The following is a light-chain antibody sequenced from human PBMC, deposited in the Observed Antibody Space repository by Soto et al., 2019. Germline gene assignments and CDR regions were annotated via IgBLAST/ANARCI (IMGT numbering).Light chain of an antibody. CDR3: QQYYSYPPG. CDR2: AAS. Sequence: AIRMTQSPSSFSASTGDRVTITCRASQGISSYLAWYQQKPGKAPKLLIYAASTLQSGVPSRFSGSGSGTDFTLTISCLQSEDFATYYCQQYYSYPPGFGQGTKAEIK. CDR1: QGISSY. V-gene: IGKV1-8*01. J-gene: IGKJ1*01.